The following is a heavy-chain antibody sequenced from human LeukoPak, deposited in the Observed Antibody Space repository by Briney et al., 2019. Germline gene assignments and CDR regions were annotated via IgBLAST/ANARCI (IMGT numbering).Heavy chain of an antibody. D-gene: IGHD3-10*01. V-gene: IGHV4-39*07. Sequence: SETLSLTCTVPGGSISSSSNYWGWIRQPPGKGLEWIGGIYYSGSTHYNASLKSRVTISIDTSENEFSLKLTSVTAADTAVYYCARDPGTYYYGSGARGWFAPWGQGTLVTVSS. J-gene: IGHJ5*02. CDR2: IYYSGST. CDR1: GGSISSSSNY. CDR3: ARDPGTYYYGSGARGWFAP.